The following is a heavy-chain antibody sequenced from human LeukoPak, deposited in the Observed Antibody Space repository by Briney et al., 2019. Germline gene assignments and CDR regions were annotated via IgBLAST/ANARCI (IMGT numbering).Heavy chain of an antibody. J-gene: IGHJ4*02. Sequence: GGSLRLSCAASGFTFSSSWMTWVRQAPGKGLEWVANIKPDGSETYYVESVKGRFTISRDNATNSLYLQMNSLRVEDTALYYCARALRGGFEYWAQGTLVTVSS. CDR3: ARALRGGFEY. V-gene: IGHV3-7*05. CDR1: GFTFSSSW. CDR2: IKPDGSET. D-gene: IGHD3-3*01.